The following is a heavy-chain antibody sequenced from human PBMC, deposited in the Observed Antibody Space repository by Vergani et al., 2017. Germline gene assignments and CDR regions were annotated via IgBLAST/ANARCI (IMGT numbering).Heavy chain of an antibody. J-gene: IGHJ4*02. CDR2: IYWDDDK. CDR1: GFSLSTSGGG. CDR3: AHTSYSSSWFTLDY. V-gene: IGHV2-5*02. D-gene: IGHD6-13*01. Sequence: QITLKESGPTLVKPTQTLTLTCTFSGFSLSTSGGGVGWIRQPPGKALEWLGLIYWDDDKRYSPSLKSRLTITKDTSKNQVVLTMTNMDPVDTATDYCAHTSYSSSWFTLDYWGQATLVTVSS.